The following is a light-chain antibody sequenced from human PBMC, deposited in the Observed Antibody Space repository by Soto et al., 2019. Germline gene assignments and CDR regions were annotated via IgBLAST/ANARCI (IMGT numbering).Light chain of an antibody. Sequence: EVVLTQSPGTLSLSPGERATLSCRASQSVGSTYLAWYQRKPGQAPRLLIYGVSSRATGIPDRFSGSGSGTDFTLTISRLEPEDFAVYYCQQYGETPWTFGQGIKVEIK. CDR2: GVS. J-gene: IGKJ1*01. CDR3: QQYGETPWT. V-gene: IGKV3-20*01. CDR1: QSVGSTY.